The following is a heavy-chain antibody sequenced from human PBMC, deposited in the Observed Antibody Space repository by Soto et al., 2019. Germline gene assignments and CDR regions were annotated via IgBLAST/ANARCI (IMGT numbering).Heavy chain of an antibody. D-gene: IGHD3-3*01. V-gene: IGHV3-9*01. CDR1: GFTFDDYA. J-gene: IGHJ5*02. CDR3: AKDPSDDFWSGNNWFDP. CDR2: ISWNSGSI. Sequence: PGGSLRLSCAASGFTFDDYAMHWVRQAPGKGLEWVSGISWNSGSIGYADSVKGRFTISRDNAKNSLYLQMNSLRAEDTALYYCAKDPSDDFWSGNNWFDPWGQGTLDTVSS.